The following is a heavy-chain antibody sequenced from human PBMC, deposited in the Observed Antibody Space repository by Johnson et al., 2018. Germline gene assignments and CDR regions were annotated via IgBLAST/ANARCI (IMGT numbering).Heavy chain of an antibody. J-gene: IGHJ6*02. D-gene: IGHD2-15*01. CDR2: IIPIFGTA. CDR1: GGTFSSYA. CDR3: ARPYCSGGSCYGDYYYYYGMDV. Sequence: QVQLVQSGAEVKKPGSSVKVSCKASGGTFSSYAISWVRQAPGQGLEWMGGIIPIFGTANYAQKFQGRVTLTADESTSTAYMGLRRLRSEDTAVYYCARPYCSGGSCYGDYYYYYGMDVWGQGTTVTVSS. V-gene: IGHV1-69*12.